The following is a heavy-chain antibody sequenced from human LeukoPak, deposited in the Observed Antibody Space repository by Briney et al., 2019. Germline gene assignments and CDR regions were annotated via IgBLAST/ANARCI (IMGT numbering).Heavy chain of an antibody. Sequence: GGSLRLSCAASGFTFDGYAMNWVRQAPGKGLEWVSGISWNSGSIGYADSVKGRFTISGDNAKNSLYLQMNSLRAEDTALYYCAKVDYGGVSFDYWGQGTLVTVSS. J-gene: IGHJ4*02. CDR1: GFTFDGYA. V-gene: IGHV3-9*01. CDR2: ISWNSGSI. D-gene: IGHD4-23*01. CDR3: AKVDYGGVSFDY.